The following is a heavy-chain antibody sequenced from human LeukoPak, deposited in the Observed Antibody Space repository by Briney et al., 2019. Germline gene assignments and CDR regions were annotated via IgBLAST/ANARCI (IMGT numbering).Heavy chain of an antibody. V-gene: IGHV3-66*02. CDR2: IYSGGTT. J-gene: IGHJ4*02. Sequence: PGGSLRLSCAASGFTVSNNYLHWVRQAPGKGLEWVSVIYSGGTTYYADSVKGRFTISRDNSKNTLYLQMNSLRAEDTAVYYCAKEEDYYGSGSSSFDYWGQGTLVTVSS. CDR3: AKEEDYYGSGSSSFDY. D-gene: IGHD3-10*01. CDR1: GFTVSNNY.